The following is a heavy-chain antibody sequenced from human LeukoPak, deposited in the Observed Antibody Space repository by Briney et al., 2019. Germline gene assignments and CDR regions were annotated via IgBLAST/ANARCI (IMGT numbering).Heavy chain of an antibody. CDR1: GFTFTDYS. CDR3: ARSNPGGGTTQARAANF. Sequence: GGSLRLSCEASGFTFTDYSMHWVRQAPGKGLEWVASISDTSFYIYYADSVRGRFTISRDNARTPLHLHMNSLRVEDTALYFCARSNPGGGTTQARAANFWGQGTLVTVSS. D-gene: IGHD3-16*01. CDR2: ISDTSFYI. J-gene: IGHJ4*02. V-gene: IGHV3-21*01.